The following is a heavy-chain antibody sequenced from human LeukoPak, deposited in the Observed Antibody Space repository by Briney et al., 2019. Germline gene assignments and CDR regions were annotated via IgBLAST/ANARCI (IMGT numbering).Heavy chain of an antibody. V-gene: IGHV3-30*18. CDR1: GFTFSSYG. D-gene: IGHD6-6*01. J-gene: IGHJ4*02. CDR3: AKGKQQLVGGIIDY. Sequence: HPGGSLRLSCAASGFTFSSYGMHWVRQAPGKGLEWGAVISYDGSNKYYADSVKGRFTISRDNSKNTLYLQMNSLRAEDTAVYYCAKGKQQLVGGIIDYWGQGTLVTVSS. CDR2: ISYDGSNK.